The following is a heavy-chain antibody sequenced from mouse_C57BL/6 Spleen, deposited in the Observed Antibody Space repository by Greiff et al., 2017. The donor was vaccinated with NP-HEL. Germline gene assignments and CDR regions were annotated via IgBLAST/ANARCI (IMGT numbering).Heavy chain of an antibody. V-gene: IGHV1-64*01. D-gene: IGHD3-1*01. CDR1: GYTFTSYW. J-gene: IGHJ2*01. CDR3: ARGEGYGASRY. CDR2: IHPNSGST. Sequence: QVQLQQPGAELVKPGASVKLSCKASGYTFTSYWMHWVKQRPGQGLEWIGMIHPNSGSTNYNEKFKSKATLTVDKSSSTAYMQLSSLTSEDAAVYYCARGEGYGASRYWGQGTTLTVSS.